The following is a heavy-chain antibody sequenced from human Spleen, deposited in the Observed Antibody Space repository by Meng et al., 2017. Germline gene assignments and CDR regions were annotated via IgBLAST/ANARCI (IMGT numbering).Heavy chain of an antibody. V-gene: IGHV3-74*01. CDR3: ARVGSGQGLGY. CDR2: INSDGSST. D-gene: IGHD3-10*01. J-gene: IGHJ4*02. Sequence: EVQLVESGGGLVQPGGSLRLSCAASGFTFSSYWIHWVRQPPGKGLIWVSRINSDGSSTSYADSVKGRFTISRDNAKNTLYLQMNSLRAEDTAVYYCARVGSGQGLGYWGQGTLVTVSS. CDR1: GFTFSSYW.